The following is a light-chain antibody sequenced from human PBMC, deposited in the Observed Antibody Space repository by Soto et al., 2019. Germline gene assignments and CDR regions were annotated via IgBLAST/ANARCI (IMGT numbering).Light chain of an antibody. J-gene: IGKJ1*01. CDR3: QHYNSYSEA. Sequence: EIQMTQSPSTLPASVGDRVTITCRASQTISSWLAWYQQKPGKAPKLLIYKASTLKSGVPSRFSGSGSGTEFTLTISSLQPDDFATYYCQHYNSYSEAFGQGTKVDI. CDR2: KAS. CDR1: QTISSW. V-gene: IGKV1-5*03.